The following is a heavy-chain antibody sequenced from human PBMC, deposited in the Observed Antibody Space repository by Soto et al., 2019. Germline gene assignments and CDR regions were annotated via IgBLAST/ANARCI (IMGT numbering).Heavy chain of an antibody. J-gene: IGHJ5*02. CDR2: IDPSDSYT. D-gene: IGHD3-9*01. CDR3: ARHYVAPPNYDILTGYYYELDP. V-gene: IGHV5-10-1*01. CDR1: GYSFTSYW. Sequence: ESLKISCKGSGYSFTSYWISWVRQMPGKGLEWMGRIDPSDSYTNYSPSVQGHVTISADKSISTAYLQWSSLKASDTAMYYCARHYVAPPNYDILTGYYYELDPWGQGTRVTVYS.